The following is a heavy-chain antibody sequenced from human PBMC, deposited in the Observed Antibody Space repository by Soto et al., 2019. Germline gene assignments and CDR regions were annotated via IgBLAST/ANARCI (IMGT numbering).Heavy chain of an antibody. V-gene: IGHV3-23*01. CDR1: GFTFSSYA. J-gene: IGHJ1*01. Sequence: GGSLRLSCAASGFTFSSYAMSWVRQAPGKGLEWVSAISGSGGSTYYADSVKGRFTISRDNSKNTLYLQMNSLRAEDTAVYYCATWRSRAYCGGDCYPTAEYFQHWGQGTLVTVSS. CDR2: ISGSGGST. CDR3: ATWRSRAYCGGDCYPTAEYFQH. D-gene: IGHD2-21*02.